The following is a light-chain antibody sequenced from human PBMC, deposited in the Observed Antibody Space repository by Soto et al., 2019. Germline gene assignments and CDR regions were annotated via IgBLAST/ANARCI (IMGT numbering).Light chain of an antibody. CDR1: SGSVSTSYY. V-gene: IGLV8-61*01. CDR3: VLYMGSGIWA. J-gene: IGLJ3*02. CDR2: STN. Sequence: QAVVTQERSFSVSPGGTVTLTCGLSSGSVSTSYYPIWYQQTPGQAPRMLIYSTNTRSSGVPDRFSGSILGNKAALTITGTQADDESDYYCVLYMGSGIWAFGGGTQLTVL.